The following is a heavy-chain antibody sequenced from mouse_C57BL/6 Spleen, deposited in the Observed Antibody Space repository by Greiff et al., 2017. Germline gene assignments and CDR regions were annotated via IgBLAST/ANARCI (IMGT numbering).Heavy chain of an antibody. J-gene: IGHJ4*01. Sequence: VNVVESGAELARPGASVKLSCKASGYTFTSYGISWVKQRTGQGLEWIGEIYPRSGNTYYNEKFKGKATLTADKSSSTAYMELRSLTSEDSAVYFCAMELSYAMDYWGQGASVTVSS. CDR3: AMELSYAMDY. CDR1: GYTFTSYG. CDR2: IYPRSGNT. V-gene: IGHV1-81*01.